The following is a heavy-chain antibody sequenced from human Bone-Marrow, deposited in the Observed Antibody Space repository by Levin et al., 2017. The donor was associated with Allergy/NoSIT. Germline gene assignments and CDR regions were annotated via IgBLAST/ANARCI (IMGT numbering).Heavy chain of an antibody. CDR2: ISSRSSYI. Sequence: PGGSLRLSCAASGFTFSSYSMNWVRQAPGKGLEWVSSISSRSSYIYYAESIKGRFTISRDDAKNSLFLQMNSLRAEDTAVYYCTTGVYCSGGNCYPDYWGQGTLVTVSS. CDR3: TTGVYCSGGNCYPDY. J-gene: IGHJ4*02. CDR1: GFTFSSYS. V-gene: IGHV3-21*01. D-gene: IGHD2-15*01.